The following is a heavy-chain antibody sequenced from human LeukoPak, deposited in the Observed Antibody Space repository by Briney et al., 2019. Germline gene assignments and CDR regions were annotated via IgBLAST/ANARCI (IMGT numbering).Heavy chain of an antibody. D-gene: IGHD1-26*01. Sequence: SETLSLTCTVSGGSISSYYWSWIRQPPGKGLEWIGYIYYSGSTNYNPSLKSRVTISVDTSKNQFSLKLSSVTAADTAVYYCAETRSGSYFKDWGQGTLVTVSS. CDR2: IYYSGST. V-gene: IGHV4-59*01. J-gene: IGHJ1*01. CDR1: GGSISSYY. CDR3: AETRSGSYFKD.